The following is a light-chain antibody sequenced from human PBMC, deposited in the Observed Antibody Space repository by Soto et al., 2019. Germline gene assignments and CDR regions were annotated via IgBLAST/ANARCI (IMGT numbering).Light chain of an antibody. Sequence: QSVLTQPPSVSGAPGKRVTISCTGRSPNIGAGYDVHWYQRLPGTAPKVLIYSNNNRPSGVPDRFSGSKSGTSASLAITGLQAEDEADYYCQSYDSSLSGSYVFGTGTKLTVL. J-gene: IGLJ1*01. V-gene: IGLV1-40*01. CDR2: SNN. CDR3: QSYDSSLSGSYV. CDR1: SPNIGAGYD.